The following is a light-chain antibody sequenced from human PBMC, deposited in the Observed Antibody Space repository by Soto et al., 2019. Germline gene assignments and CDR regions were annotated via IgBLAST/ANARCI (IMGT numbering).Light chain of an antibody. CDR1: QSVGSN. CDR2: GAS. V-gene: IGKV3-15*01. J-gene: IGKJ1*01. Sequence: EIVMTQSPDTLSVSPGERATLSCRASQSVGSNLAWYQKKPGQAPRLLIFGASTRATGIPARFSGSGSGTEFTLTISILQSEDFAVYYCQQCDNWWTFGQGTKVEIK. CDR3: QQCDNWWT.